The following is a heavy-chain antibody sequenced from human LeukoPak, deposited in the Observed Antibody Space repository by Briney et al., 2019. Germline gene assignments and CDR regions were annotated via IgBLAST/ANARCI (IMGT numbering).Heavy chain of an antibody. J-gene: IGHJ6*03. V-gene: IGHV1-69*05. CDR2: IIPIFGTA. CDR1: GGTFSSYA. Sequence: ASVKVSCKASGGTFSSYAISWVRQAPGQGLEWMGRIIPIFGTANYAQKFQGRVTITTDESTSTAYMELSSLRSEDTAVYYCARDGEVVAATYYYYYMDVWGKGTTVTVSS. CDR3: ARDGEVVAATYYYYYMDV. D-gene: IGHD2-15*01.